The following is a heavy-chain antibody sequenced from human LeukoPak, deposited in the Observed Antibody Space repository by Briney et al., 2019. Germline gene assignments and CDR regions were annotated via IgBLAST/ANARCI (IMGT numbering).Heavy chain of an antibody. CDR1: GFTFSGSA. Sequence: GGSLRLSCAASGFTFSGSAMHWVRQASGKGLEWVGRIRSKANSYATAYAASVKGRFTISRDDSKNTAYLQMNSLKTEDTAVYYCTSMGYCSSTSCSREDVWGQGTTVTVSS. CDR3: TSMGYCSSTSCSREDV. CDR2: IRSKANSYAT. V-gene: IGHV3-73*01. D-gene: IGHD2-2*01. J-gene: IGHJ6*02.